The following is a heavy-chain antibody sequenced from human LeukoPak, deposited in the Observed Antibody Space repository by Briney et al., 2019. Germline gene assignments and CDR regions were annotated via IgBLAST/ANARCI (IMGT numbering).Heavy chain of an antibody. V-gene: IGHV3-23*01. CDR2: ISGSGGST. Sequence: PGGSLRLSCAASGFTFSSYAMSWVRQAPGKGLEWVSSISGSGGSTYYADSVKGRFTISRDNSKNTLFLQMNGLRAEDTAVYYCAKVPSSSWYKGIDYWGQGALVTVSS. J-gene: IGHJ4*02. CDR1: GFTFSSYA. D-gene: IGHD6-13*01. CDR3: AKVPSSSWYKGIDY.